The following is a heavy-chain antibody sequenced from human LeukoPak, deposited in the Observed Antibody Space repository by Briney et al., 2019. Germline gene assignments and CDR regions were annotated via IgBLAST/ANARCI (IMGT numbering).Heavy chain of an antibody. CDR3: ARELVQTNTFDY. CDR1: GGSFSGYY. V-gene: IGHV4-34*01. D-gene: IGHD6-6*01. Sequence: SETLSLTCAVYGGSFSGYYWSWIRQPPGKGLEWIGSIYYSGSTYYNPSLKSRVTISVDTSKNQFSLKLSSVTAADTAVYYCARELVQTNTFDYWGQGTLVTVSS. CDR2: IYYSGST. J-gene: IGHJ4*02.